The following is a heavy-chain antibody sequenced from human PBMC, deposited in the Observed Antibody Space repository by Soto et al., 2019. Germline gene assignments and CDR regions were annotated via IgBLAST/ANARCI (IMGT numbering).Heavy chain of an antibody. CDR1: GFTFSSYG. Sequence: QVQLVESGGGVVQPGRSLRLSCAASGFTFSSYGMHWVRQAPGKGLEWVAVISYDGSNKYYADSVKGRFTISRDNSKNTMYLQMNCLRAEDTAVYYCAKDGLWALPQMDSSVVGAFDIWGQGTMVTVSS. D-gene: IGHD3-22*01. J-gene: IGHJ3*02. CDR3: AKDGLWALPQMDSSVVGAFDI. CDR2: ISYDGSNK. V-gene: IGHV3-30*18.